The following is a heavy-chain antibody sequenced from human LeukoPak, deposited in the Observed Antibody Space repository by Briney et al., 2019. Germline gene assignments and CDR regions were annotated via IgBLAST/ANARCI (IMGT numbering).Heavy chain of an antibody. J-gene: IGHJ6*03. CDR1: GGTFSSYA. D-gene: IGHD1-20*01. CDR2: IIPIFGTA. V-gene: IGHV1-69*05. Sequence: GASVKVSCKASGGTFSSYAISWVRQAPGQRLEWMGGIIPIFGTANYAQKFQGRVTITTDESTSTAYMELSSLRSEDTAVYYCASTRTAYNWNDRKVHYYYYMDVWGKGTTVTVSS. CDR3: ASTRTAYNWNDRKVHYYYYMDV.